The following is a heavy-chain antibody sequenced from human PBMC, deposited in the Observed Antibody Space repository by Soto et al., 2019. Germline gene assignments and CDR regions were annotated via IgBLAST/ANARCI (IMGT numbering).Heavy chain of an antibody. CDR3: ARGGTVTSHYYYYYGMDV. D-gene: IGHD4-17*01. J-gene: IGHJ6*02. Sequence: SETLSLTCTVSGGSISSGDYYWSWIRQAPGKGLEWIGYIYYSGSTYYNPSLKSRVTISVDTSKNQFSLKLSSVTAADTAVYYCARGGTVTSHYYYYYGMDVWGQGTTVTVSS. CDR2: IYYSGST. V-gene: IGHV4-30-4*01. CDR1: GGSISSGDYY.